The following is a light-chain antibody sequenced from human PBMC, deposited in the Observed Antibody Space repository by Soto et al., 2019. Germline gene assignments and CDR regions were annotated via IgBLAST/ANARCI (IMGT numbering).Light chain of an antibody. Sequence: EIVLTQSPATLSLSPGERATLSCRASQSVSSYLAWYQQKPGQAPRLLIYAASNRATGLPARFSGSGSGTDFTLTISSLEPEDFAVYYCQQRSNWLTFGGGTKVEIK. CDR1: QSVSSY. CDR3: QQRSNWLT. J-gene: IGKJ4*01. CDR2: AAS. V-gene: IGKV3-11*01.